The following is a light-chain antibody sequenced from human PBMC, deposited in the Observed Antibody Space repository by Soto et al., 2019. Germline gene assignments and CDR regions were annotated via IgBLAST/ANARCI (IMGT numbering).Light chain of an antibody. J-gene: IGLJ1*01. Sequence: QSVLTQPASVSGSPGQSITISCTGTSSDVGAYNYVSWYQQHPGKAPKLMIYEVSNRPSGASDRFSGSKSGNTASLTISGLQAEDEADYYYSSKTTSSTLGVFGTGTKVTVL. CDR2: EVS. CDR1: SSDVGAYNY. CDR3: SSKTTSSTLGV. V-gene: IGLV2-14*01.